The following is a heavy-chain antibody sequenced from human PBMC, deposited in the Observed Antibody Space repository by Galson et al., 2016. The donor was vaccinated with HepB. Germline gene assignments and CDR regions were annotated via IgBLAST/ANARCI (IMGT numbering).Heavy chain of an antibody. CDR2: IYPDDSDT. D-gene: IGHD1-26*01. CDR3: ARHEPIVGATYYFGY. CDR1: GFRFTTYW. V-gene: IGHV5-51*01. Sequence: QSGAEVKEPGESLKISCKGSGFRFTTYWIGWVRQMPGKGLEWMGIIYPDDSDTRYSPSFQGQVTISADKSISTAYLQWSSLKASDTAMYYCARHEPIVGATYYFGYWGQGTLVTVSS. J-gene: IGHJ4*02.